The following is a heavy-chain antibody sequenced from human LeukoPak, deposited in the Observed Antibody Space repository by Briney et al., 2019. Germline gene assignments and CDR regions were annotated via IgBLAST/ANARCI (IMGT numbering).Heavy chain of an antibody. CDR1: GFTFSNYS. CDR3: ARDLLITMIVTMDV. CDR2: ISGSGSAM. Sequence: GGSLRLSCEASGFTFSNYSMNWVRQAPGKGLEWISYISGSGSAMYYADSVKGRFTISRDNAKNSLYLQMNSLRAEDTAVYYCARDLLITMIVTMDVWGKGTTVTVSS. J-gene: IGHJ6*04. D-gene: IGHD3-22*01. V-gene: IGHV3-48*01.